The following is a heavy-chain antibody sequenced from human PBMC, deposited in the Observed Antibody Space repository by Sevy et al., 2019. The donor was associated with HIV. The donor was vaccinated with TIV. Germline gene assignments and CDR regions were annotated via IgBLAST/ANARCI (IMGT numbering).Heavy chain of an antibody. Sequence: ASVKVSCKASGGTFSSYAISWVRQAPGQGLEWMGGTIPIFGTANYAQKFQGRVTITPDESTSTAYMELSSLRSDDTAVYYCAQDSGTTNYYYYAMDVWGQGTTVTVSS. J-gene: IGHJ6*02. CDR3: AQDSGTTNYYYYAMDV. D-gene: IGHD1-7*01. V-gene: IGHV1-69*13. CDR1: GGTFSSYA. CDR2: TIPIFGTA.